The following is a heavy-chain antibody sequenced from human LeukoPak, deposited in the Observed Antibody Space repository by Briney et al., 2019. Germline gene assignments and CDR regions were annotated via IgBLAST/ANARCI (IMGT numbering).Heavy chain of an antibody. V-gene: IGHV1-18*01. CDR2: VSVYSGNT. D-gene: IGHD2-2*02. CDR1: GYSFISYD. CDR3: ARHSDYTSKKMGFDP. Sequence: ASVKVSCKASGYSFISYDMNWVGQAPGQGREWMGWVSVYSGNTNYAQKFQGGVTMTTPTSTSTGSLELRDLRFDDTAVHYCARHSDYTSKKMGFDPWGQGPLVTVSP. J-gene: IGHJ5*02.